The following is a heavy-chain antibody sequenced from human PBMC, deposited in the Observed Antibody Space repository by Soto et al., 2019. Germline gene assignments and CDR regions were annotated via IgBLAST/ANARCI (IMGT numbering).Heavy chain of an antibody. CDR1: GFTFTSSA. J-gene: IGHJ6*03. V-gene: IGHV1-58*02. CDR3: AADRGPYYDILTVYYRPDYYYYMDF. D-gene: IGHD3-9*01. Sequence: GASVKVSCKASGFTFTSSAMQWVRQARGQRLEWIGWIVVGSGNTNYAQKFQERVTITGDMSTSTAYMELSSLRSEDTAVYYCAADRGPYYDILTVYYRPDYYYYMDFSGKGTTVTVSS. CDR2: IVVGSGNT.